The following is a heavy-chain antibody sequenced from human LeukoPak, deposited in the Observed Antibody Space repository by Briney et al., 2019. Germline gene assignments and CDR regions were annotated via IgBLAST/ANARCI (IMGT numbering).Heavy chain of an antibody. J-gene: IGHJ6*03. CDR1: GFTFSSYW. D-gene: IGHD1-26*01. V-gene: IGHV3-7*04. Sequence: GGSLRLSCAASGFTFSSYWMSWVRQAPGKGLEWVANIKQDGSEKYYVDSVKGRFTISRDNAKNSPYLQMNSLGAEDTAVYYCARVGATHYYYYMDVWGKGTTVTVSS. CDR2: IKQDGSEK. CDR3: ARVGATHYYYYMDV.